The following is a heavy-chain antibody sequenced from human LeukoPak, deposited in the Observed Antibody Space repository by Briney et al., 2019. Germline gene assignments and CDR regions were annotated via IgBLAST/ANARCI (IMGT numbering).Heavy chain of an antibody. J-gene: IGHJ4*02. CDR3: ARDRRGESFDY. CDR1: GGSISTYY. Sequence: SETLSLTCTVSGGSISTYYWSWIRQPPGKGLEWIGYIYYSGSTNYNPSLKSRVTISVDTSKNQFSLKLSSMTAADTAVYYCARDRRGESFDYWGQGTLVTVSS. CDR2: IYYSGST. V-gene: IGHV4-59*01. D-gene: IGHD3-10*01.